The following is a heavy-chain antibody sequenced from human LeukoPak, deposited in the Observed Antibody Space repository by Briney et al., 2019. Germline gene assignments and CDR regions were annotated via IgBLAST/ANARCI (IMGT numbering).Heavy chain of an antibody. CDR1: GYTFTSYG. CDR3: ARDSAAPPYYYGSGSYTFSLQHAFDI. CDR2: ISAYNGNT. V-gene: IGHV1-18*01. D-gene: IGHD3-10*01. Sequence: ASVKVSCKASGYTFTSYGISWVRQAPGQGLEWMGWISAYNGNTNYAQKFQGRVTITADESTSTAYMELSSLRSEDTAVYYCARDSAAPPYYYGSGSYTFSLQHAFDIWGQGTMVTVSS. J-gene: IGHJ3*02.